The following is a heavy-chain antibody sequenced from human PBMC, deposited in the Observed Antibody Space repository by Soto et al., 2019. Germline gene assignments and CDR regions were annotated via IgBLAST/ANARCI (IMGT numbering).Heavy chain of an antibody. CDR3: ARSFGWYAIDY. V-gene: IGHV4-4*02. CDR1: GGSISSSHF. Sequence: QVLLQESGPGLVQPSGTLSLSCAVSGGSISSSHFWGWVRQPPGKGLEWVGDISHSGSVNYNPSLKSRVTIPIGKSKNQFSLKLNSVTAADTAVYYCARSFGWYAIDYWGQGTLVIVSS. D-gene: IGHD6-19*01. CDR2: ISHSGSV. J-gene: IGHJ4*02.